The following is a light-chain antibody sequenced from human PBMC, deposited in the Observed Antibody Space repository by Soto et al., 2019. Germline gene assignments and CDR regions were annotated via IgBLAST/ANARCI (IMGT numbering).Light chain of an antibody. Sequence: DIQMTQSPSSLSASVGDTVTITCRASQTIGSYLSWYHQIPGKPPKLLIYAVSRLQSGVPSRFSGSGSGTDLTLTISSLHPEDFSTYYCQQSLNPPYSVGQGT. CDR1: QTIGSY. J-gene: IGKJ2*03. V-gene: IGKV1-39*01. CDR3: QQSLNPPYS. CDR2: AVS.